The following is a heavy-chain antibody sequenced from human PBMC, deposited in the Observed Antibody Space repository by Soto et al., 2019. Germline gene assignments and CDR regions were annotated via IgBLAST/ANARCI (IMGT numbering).Heavy chain of an antibody. CDR3: ARELIPAAGSFYF. CDR2: LYYSGST. J-gene: IGHJ4*02. V-gene: IGHV4-61*01. D-gene: IGHD6-13*01. CDR1: GGSVSSGSYF. Sequence: QVRLQESGPGLVKPSETLSLTCTVSGGSVSSGSYFWIRQSPGKGLEWIASLYYSGSTNYNPSLKSRVTTSVDTSKNQFSLKLNSVTAADTAVYFCARELIPAAGSFYFWGQGTLVTVSS.